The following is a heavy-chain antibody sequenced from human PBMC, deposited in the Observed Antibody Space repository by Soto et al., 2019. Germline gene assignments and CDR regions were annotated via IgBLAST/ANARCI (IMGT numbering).Heavy chain of an antibody. J-gene: IGHJ6*03. CDR1: GGSISSGGYY. CDR2: IYYSGST. CDR3: ASLQGSSFWSGYGCMDV. V-gene: IGHV4-31*03. Sequence: QVQLQESGPGLVKPSQTLSLTCTVSGGSISSGGYYWSWIRQHPGKGLEWIGYIYYSGSTYYNPSLKSRVTISVDTSKNQFSLKLSSVTAADTVVYYCASLQGSSFWSGYGCMDVWGKGTTVTVSS. D-gene: IGHD3-3*01.